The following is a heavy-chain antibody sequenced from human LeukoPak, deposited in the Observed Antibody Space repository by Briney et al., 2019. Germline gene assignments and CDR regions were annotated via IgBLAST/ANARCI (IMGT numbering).Heavy chain of an antibody. J-gene: IGHJ6*03. D-gene: IGHD1-14*01. CDR1: GFTVSSNY. CDR2: IYSGGST. Sequence: PGGSLRLSCAASGFTVSSNYMSWVRQAPGKGLEWVSVIYSGGSTYYADSVKGRFTISRDNSKNTLYLQMNSLRAEDTAVYYCARGVEAPHYYYYYMDVWGKGTTVTISS. CDR3: ARGVEAPHYYYYYMDV. V-gene: IGHV3-66*01.